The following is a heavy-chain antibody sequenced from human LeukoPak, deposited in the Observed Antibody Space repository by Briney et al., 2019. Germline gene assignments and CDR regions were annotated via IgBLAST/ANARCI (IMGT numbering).Heavy chain of an antibody. CDR2: ISGSGGST. D-gene: IGHD3-22*01. CDR1: GFTFSSYA. Sequence: PGGSLRLSCAPSGFTFSSYAMSWVRQAPGKGLEWVSAISGSGGSTYYADSVKGRFTISRDNSKNTLYLQMNSLRAEDTAVYYCAKDHYDSSGYFDYWGQGTLVTVSS. CDR3: AKDHYDSSGYFDY. J-gene: IGHJ4*02. V-gene: IGHV3-23*01.